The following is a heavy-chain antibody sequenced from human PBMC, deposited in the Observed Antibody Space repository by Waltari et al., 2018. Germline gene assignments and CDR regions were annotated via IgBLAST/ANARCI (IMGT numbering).Heavy chain of an antibody. Sequence: QVQLVQSGAEVKKPGSSVKVSCKASGGTFSSYAISWVRQAPGQGLEWMRGIIPIFGTANYAQKFQGRVTITADESTSTAYMELSSLRSEDTAVYYCARRVGGSYYNWFDPWGQGTLVTVSS. CDR2: IIPIFGTA. D-gene: IGHD1-26*01. J-gene: IGHJ5*02. CDR3: ARRVGGSYYNWFDP. CDR1: GGTFSSYA. V-gene: IGHV1-69*01.